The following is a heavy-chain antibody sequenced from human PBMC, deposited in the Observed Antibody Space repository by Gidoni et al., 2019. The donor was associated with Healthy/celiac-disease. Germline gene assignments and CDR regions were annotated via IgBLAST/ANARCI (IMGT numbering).Heavy chain of an antibody. Sequence: EVQLVESGGGVVQPGGSLRLSCEASGFTFDDYAMHWVRQAPGKGLEWVSLISGDGGSTYYADSVKGRFTISRDNSKNSLYLQMNSLRTEDTALYYCAKDIYGGGVRNYYDSSEGCWGQGTLVTVSS. D-gene: IGHD3-22*01. CDR3: AKDIYGGGVRNYYDSSEGC. CDR1: GFTFDDYA. V-gene: IGHV3-43*02. CDR2: ISGDGGST. J-gene: IGHJ4*02.